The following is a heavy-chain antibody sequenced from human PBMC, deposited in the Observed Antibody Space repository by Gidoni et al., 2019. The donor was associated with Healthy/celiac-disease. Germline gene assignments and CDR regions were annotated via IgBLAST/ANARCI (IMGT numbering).Heavy chain of an antibody. CDR3: ARDPGGGEIQLWSFLAH. Sequence: VRQAPGKGLEWVAVMWYDGSNKYYADSVKGRFTISRDNSKNALYLQMNSLRAEDTAVYYCARDPGGGEIQLWSFLAHWGQGTLVTVSS. J-gene: IGHJ4*02. D-gene: IGHD5-18*01. V-gene: IGHV3-33*01. CDR2: MWYDGSNK.